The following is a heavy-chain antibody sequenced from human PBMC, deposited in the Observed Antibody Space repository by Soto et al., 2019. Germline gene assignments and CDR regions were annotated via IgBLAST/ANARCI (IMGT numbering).Heavy chain of an antibody. V-gene: IGHV1-69*12. CDR1: GGTFSRYA. CDR2: IIPIFGTA. D-gene: IGHD6-25*01. J-gene: IGHJ6*02. Sequence: QVQLVQSGAEVKKPGSSVKVSCKASGGTFSRYAISWVRQAPGQGLEWMGGIIPIFGTANYAQKFQGRVTITADESTSTAYMELSSLRSEDPAVYYCARQGAALRDYYYGMDVWGQGTTVTVSS. CDR3: ARQGAALRDYYYGMDV.